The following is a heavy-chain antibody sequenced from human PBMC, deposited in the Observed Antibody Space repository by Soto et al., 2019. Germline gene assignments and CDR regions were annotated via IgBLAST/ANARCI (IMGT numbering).Heavy chain of an antibody. D-gene: IGHD5-12*01. CDR1: GFTFSTYA. J-gene: IGHJ4*02. Sequence: GGSLRLSCAASGFTFSTYAIHWVRQAPGKGLEWVAVISHDGSNKYYADSVKGRFTISSDNAKNSLYLQMNSLRAEDTAVYYCARAKEMATMEFDYWGQGTLVTVSS. CDR2: ISHDGSNK. V-gene: IGHV3-30-3*01. CDR3: ARAKEMATMEFDY.